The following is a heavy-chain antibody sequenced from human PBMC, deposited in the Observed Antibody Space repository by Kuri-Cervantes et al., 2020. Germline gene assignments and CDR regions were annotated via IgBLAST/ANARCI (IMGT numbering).Heavy chain of an antibody. J-gene: IGHJ5*02. Sequence: SGPTLVKPTQTLTLTCTFSGFSLSTSGVGVGWIRRPPGKALEWLALIYWDDDKRYSPSLKSRLTITKDTSKNQVVLTMTNMDPVDTATYYCARGGILGWFDPWGQGTLVTVSS. CDR3: ARGGILGWFDP. D-gene: IGHD7-27*01. CDR1: GFSLSTSGVG. CDR2: IYWDDDK. V-gene: IGHV2-5*02.